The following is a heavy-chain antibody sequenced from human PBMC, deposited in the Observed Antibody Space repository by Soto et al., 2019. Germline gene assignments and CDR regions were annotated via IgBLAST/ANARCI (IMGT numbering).Heavy chain of an antibody. J-gene: IGHJ5*02. CDR3: GRDGVGATPLGWFDP. CDR1: GYTFIGYY. V-gene: IGHV1-2*06. CDR2: INPRSGDT. Sequence: QVQFVQSGAEVKKPGASVKVSCKASGYTFIGYYIHWVRQAPGQGLEWMGRINPRSGDTTYAQKFQGRLTMTRDTSISTAYMELSSLRSDDTAVYYCGRDGVGATPLGWFDPWGQGSLVTVSS. D-gene: IGHD1-26*01.